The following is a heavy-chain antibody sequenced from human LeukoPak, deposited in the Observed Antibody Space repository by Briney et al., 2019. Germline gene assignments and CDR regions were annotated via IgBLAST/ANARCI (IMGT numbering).Heavy chain of an antibody. CDR2: IIPILNIP. J-gene: IGHJ6*02. V-gene: IGHV1-69*04. CDR1: GGTFDNSA. D-gene: IGHD1-1*01. Sequence: ASVKDSCKASGGTFDNSAINWVRQAPGQGLEWMGRIIPILNIPNYAQKLQGRVTIAADKSTSTAYMELSSLRSDDTAVYYCAREKMEVGYYGLDVWGQGTTVTVSS. CDR3: AREKMEVGYYGLDV.